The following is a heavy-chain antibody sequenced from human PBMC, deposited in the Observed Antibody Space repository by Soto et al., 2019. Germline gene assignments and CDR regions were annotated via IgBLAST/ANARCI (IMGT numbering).Heavy chain of an antibody. V-gene: IGHV3-74*01. CDR1: GFTFRSYY. CDR2: INSDGSAI. J-gene: IGHJ6*02. CDR3: ARFYYDSSGYLPSPYYYYYGMDV. D-gene: IGHD3-22*01. Sequence: GGSLRLSCAASGFTFRSYYMQWVRQAPGKGLVWVSRINSDGSAIHYADSVKGRFTISRDNAKSTLYLQMNSLRAEDTAVYYCARFYYDSSGYLPSPYYYYYGMDVWGQGTTVTVSS.